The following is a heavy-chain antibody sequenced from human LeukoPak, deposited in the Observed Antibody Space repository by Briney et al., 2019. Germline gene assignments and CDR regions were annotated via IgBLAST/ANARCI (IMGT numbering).Heavy chain of an antibody. Sequence: PSETLSLTCAVYGGSFSGYYWSWIRQPPGKGLEWIGEINHSGSTNYNPSLKSRVTISVDTSKNQFSLKLSSVTAADTAVYYFARGYCSSTSCYILDYYYYMDVWGKGNKVTVSS. J-gene: IGHJ6*03. CDR3: ARGYCSSTSCYILDYYYYMDV. D-gene: IGHD2-2*02. CDR2: INHSGST. V-gene: IGHV4-34*01. CDR1: GGSFSGYY.